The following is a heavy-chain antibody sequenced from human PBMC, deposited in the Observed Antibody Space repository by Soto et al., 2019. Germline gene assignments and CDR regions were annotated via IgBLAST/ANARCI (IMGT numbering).Heavy chain of an antibody. V-gene: IGHV4-4*02. Sequence: QVQLQESGPGLVKPSGTLSVTCAVSGGSISSSNWWNWVRQPPGKGLEWIGEIYHSGSTNYNPSLRSRVALSLDKSKNQFSVRVKSVTAAETDEYYCARAWPSVDSYGSGVMDVWGQGTTVTVSS. J-gene: IGHJ6*02. D-gene: IGHD5-18*01. CDR3: ARAWPSVDSYGSGVMDV. CDR2: IYHSGST. CDR1: GGSISSSNW.